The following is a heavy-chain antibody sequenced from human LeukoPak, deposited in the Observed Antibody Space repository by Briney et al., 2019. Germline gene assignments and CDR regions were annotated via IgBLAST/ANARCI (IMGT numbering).Heavy chain of an antibody. CDR3: ARDLFSSSGSSFFDY. J-gene: IGHJ4*02. CDR2: INPSGGST. V-gene: IGHV1-46*01. Sequence: ASVKVSCKASGYTFTGYYMHWVRQAPGQGLEWMGIINPSGGSTSYAQKFQGRVTMTRDTSTSTVYMELSSLRSEDTAVYYCARDLFSSSGSSFFDYWGQGTLVTVSS. CDR1: GYTFTGYY. D-gene: IGHD1-26*01.